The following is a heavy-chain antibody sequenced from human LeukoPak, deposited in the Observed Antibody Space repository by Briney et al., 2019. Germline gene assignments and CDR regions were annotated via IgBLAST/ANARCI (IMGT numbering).Heavy chain of an antibody. D-gene: IGHD3-22*01. CDR3: ARQVGYDTGGYNNY. CDR2: IYPGGSDM. V-gene: IGHV5-51*01. CDR1: GYSFTSYW. Sequence: GESLKISCKGSGYSFTSYWIGWVRQMPGKGLEWMGIIYPGGSDMRYSPSFQGQVTISADKSISIAYLQWGSLKASDTAMYYCARQVGYDTGGYNNYWGQGTLVTVSS. J-gene: IGHJ4*02.